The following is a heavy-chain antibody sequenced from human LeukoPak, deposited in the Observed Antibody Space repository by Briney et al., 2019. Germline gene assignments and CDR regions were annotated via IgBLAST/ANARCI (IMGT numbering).Heavy chain of an antibody. CDR1: GFTFRSYG. CDR2: IWYDGSNK. CDR3: AKGGAVAGNYYYYGMDV. J-gene: IGHJ6*02. Sequence: GGSLRLSCAASGFTFRSYGMHWVRQAPGKGLEWVSVIWYDGSNKYYADSVKGRFTISRDNSKNTLYLQMNSLRAEDTAVYYCAKGGAVAGNYYYYGMDVWGQGTTVTVSS. V-gene: IGHV3-30*02. D-gene: IGHD6-19*01.